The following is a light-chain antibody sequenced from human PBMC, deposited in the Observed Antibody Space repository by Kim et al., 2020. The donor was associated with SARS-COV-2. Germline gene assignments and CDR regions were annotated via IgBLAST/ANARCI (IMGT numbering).Light chain of an antibody. V-gene: IGLV3-19*02. CDR2: GTN. Sequence: ALGQTVRITCDGVPLRSYYASWQQQNAGEAALPVLYGTNNRPAAITDRFSSCTTGNTASLLTTAAQPADDDGYYCSASCSSGNHRVFGGGTQLTVL. CDR1: PLRSYY. J-gene: IGLJ3*02. CDR3: SASCSSGNHRV.